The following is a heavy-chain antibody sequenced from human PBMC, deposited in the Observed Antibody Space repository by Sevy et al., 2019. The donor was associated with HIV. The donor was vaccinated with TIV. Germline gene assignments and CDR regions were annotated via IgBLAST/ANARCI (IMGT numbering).Heavy chain of an antibody. CDR1: GFTVSSKY. CDR3: ATSGYSSSWYALDY. J-gene: IGHJ4*02. D-gene: IGHD6-13*01. Sequence: GGSLRLSCAASGFTVSSKYMTWVRQTPGKGLEWVSFIYSGGSTYYVDSVKGGFTISRDNSRNTVYLQINSLRAEETAVYYCATSGYSSSWYALDYWGQGALVTVSS. CDR2: IYSGGST. V-gene: IGHV3-53*01.